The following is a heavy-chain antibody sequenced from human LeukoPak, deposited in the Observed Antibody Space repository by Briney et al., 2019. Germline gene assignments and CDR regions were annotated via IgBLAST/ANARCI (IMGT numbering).Heavy chain of an antibody. CDR2: ISSSSSYI. V-gene: IGHV3-21*01. CDR1: GFTFSSYS. D-gene: IGHD2-15*01. Sequence: GGSLRLSCAASGFTFSSYSMNWVRQAPGKGLEWVSSISSSSSYIYYAESVKGRFTISRDNAKNSLYLQMNSLRAEDTAVYYCARDLTDIVVVVAATGPGGFDPWGQGTLVTVSS. CDR3: ARDLTDIVVVVAATGPGGFDP. J-gene: IGHJ5*02.